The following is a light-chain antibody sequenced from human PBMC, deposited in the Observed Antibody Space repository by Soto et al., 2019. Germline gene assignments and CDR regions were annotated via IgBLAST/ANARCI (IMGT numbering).Light chain of an antibody. J-gene: IGKJ1*01. Sequence: EVVLTQSPATLSVSPGERATLSCRASQTVGSNLAWYQHKPGQAPRLLISGASTRATGVPARFSRSGSWTEFALPISGLQSADFTVYFCQQYNTRPQTFGQWTKVDIK. V-gene: IGKV3-15*01. CDR1: QTVGSN. CDR2: GAS. CDR3: QQYNTRPQT.